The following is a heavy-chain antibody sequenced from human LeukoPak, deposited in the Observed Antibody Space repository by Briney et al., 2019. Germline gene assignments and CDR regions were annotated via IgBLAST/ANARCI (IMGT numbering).Heavy chain of an antibody. D-gene: IGHD7-27*01. CDR1: GFTFSTYT. V-gene: IGHV3-23*01. J-gene: IGHJ4*02. Sequence: TGGSLRLSCAASGFTFSTYTMYWVRHPPGKRLEWVSIIGNNGGGIHYADSVRGRFTIPRDNSKNALYLQMNSLRVEDTAVYYCAIDPNWGTHSWGQGVLVTVSS. CDR3: AIDPNWGTHS. CDR2: IGNNGGGI.